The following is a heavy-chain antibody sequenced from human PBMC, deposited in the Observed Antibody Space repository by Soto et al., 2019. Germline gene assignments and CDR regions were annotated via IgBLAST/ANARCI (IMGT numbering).Heavy chain of an antibody. CDR3: AKGRHLAAAGTIWVPYYYYGMDV. CDR2: ISGSGGST. CDR1: GFTFSSYA. J-gene: IGHJ6*02. Sequence: GGSLRLSCAASGFTFSSYAMSWVRQAPGKGLEWVSAISGSGGSTYYADSVKGRFTISRDNSKNTLYLQMNSLRAEDTAVYYCAKGRHLAAAGTIWVPYYYYGMDVWGQGTTVTVSS. D-gene: IGHD6-13*01. V-gene: IGHV3-23*01.